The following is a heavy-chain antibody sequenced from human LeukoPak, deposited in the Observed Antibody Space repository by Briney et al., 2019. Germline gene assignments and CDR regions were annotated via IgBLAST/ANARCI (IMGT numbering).Heavy chain of an antibody. J-gene: IGHJ6*02. CDR3: ARQKFGCSSTSCYAGAYYYYGMDV. CDR2: IYPGDSDT. D-gene: IGHD2-2*01. V-gene: IGHV5-51*01. Sequence: PGESLKISCKASGNSFTSFWIGWARQVPGKGLEWMGIIYPGDSDTRYSPSFQGQVTISADKSISTAYLQWSSLKASDTAMYYCARQKFGCSSTSCYAGAYYYYGMDVWGQGTTVTVSS. CDR1: GNSFTSFW.